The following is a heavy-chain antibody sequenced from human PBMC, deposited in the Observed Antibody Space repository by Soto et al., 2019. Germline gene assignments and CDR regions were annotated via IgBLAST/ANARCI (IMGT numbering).Heavy chain of an antibody. J-gene: IGHJ4*02. D-gene: IGHD3-10*01. CDR1: GYTFTSYD. CDR2: MNPNSGNT. CDR3: SRVSILWFGEFCY. V-gene: IGHV1-8*01. Sequence: GASVKVSCKASGYTFTSYDINWVRQATGQGLEWMGWMNPNSGNTGYAQKFQGRVTMTRNTSISTAYMELSSLRSEDTAVYYWSRVSILWFGEFCYWGQGTLVTVAS.